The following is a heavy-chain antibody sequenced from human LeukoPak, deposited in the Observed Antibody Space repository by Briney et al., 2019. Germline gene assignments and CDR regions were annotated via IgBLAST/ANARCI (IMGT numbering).Heavy chain of an antibody. D-gene: IGHD5-24*01. CDR1: GXTFRSYA. CDR3: ARDEMAGEFFFDY. V-gene: IGHV3-23*01. Sequence: GGXLXXSXXGXGXTFRSYAMSWVRQAPGKGLEWXSAISVSGGKTYYADSVKGRFTISRDNSKNTLYLQMNSLRAEDTAVYYCARDEMAGEFFFDYWGQGALVTVSS. J-gene: IGHJ4*02. CDR2: ISVSGGKT.